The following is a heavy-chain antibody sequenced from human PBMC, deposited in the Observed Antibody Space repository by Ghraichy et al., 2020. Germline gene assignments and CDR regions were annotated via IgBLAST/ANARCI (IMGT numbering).Heavy chain of an antibody. J-gene: IGHJ5*02. CDR1: GGSFSGYY. CDR3: ARGAPSHWFDP. V-gene: IGHV4-34*01. Sequence: SETLSLTCAVYGGSFSGYYWSWIRQPPGKGLEWIGEINHSGSTNYNPSLKSRVTISVDTSKNQFSLKLSSVTAADTAVYYCARGAPSHWFDPWGQGTLVTVSS. CDR2: INHSGST.